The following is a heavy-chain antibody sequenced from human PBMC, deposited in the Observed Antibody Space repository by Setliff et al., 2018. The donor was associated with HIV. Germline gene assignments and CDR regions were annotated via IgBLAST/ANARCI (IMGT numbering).Heavy chain of an antibody. CDR1: GGSISSGGYY. Sequence: PSETLSLTCTVSGGSISSGGYYWGWIRQSPGKGLEWIGSIYYSGSTYYNPSLQSRVTISADTSMNHFSLNLTSVTAADTAVYYCARRYTDNPREWFDPWGQGTLVTVSS. V-gene: IGHV4-39*01. CDR2: IYYSGST. CDR3: ARRYTDNPREWFDP. J-gene: IGHJ5*02. D-gene: IGHD2-2*02.